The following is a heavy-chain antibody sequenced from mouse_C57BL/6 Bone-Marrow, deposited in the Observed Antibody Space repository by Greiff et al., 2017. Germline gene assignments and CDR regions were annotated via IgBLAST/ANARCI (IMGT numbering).Heavy chain of an antibody. V-gene: IGHV1-82*01. J-gene: IGHJ3*01. Sequence: VQLQQSGPELVKPGASVKISCKASGYAFSSSWMNWVKQRPGKGLEWIGRIYPGDGDTNYNGKFKGKATLTADKSSSTAYMQLSSLTSEDSAVYFCARWDSSYFWFAYWGQGTLVTVSA. CDR2: IYPGDGDT. CDR1: GYAFSSSW. D-gene: IGHD1-1*01. CDR3: ARWDSSYFWFAY.